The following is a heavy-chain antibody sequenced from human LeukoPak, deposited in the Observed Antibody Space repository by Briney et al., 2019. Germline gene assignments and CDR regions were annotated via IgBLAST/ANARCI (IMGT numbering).Heavy chain of an antibody. J-gene: IGHJ4*02. V-gene: IGHV4-30-2*03. Sequence: SQTLSLTCAVSGGSISSGGYSWSWIRQPPGKGLEWIGYIYHSGSTYYNPSLKSRVTISVDTSKNQFSLKLSSVTAADTAVYYCARQLGQWLAHYFDYWGQGTLVTVSS. CDR3: ARQLGQWLAHYFDY. D-gene: IGHD6-19*01. CDR2: IYHSGST. CDR1: GGSISSGGYS.